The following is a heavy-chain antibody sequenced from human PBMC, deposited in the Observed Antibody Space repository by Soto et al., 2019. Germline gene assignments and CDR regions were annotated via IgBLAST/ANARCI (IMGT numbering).Heavy chain of an antibody. CDR3: ASYRGSGTLDY. J-gene: IGHJ4*02. CDR2: IYYSGST. CDR1: GGSISSYY. Sequence: SDTLSLTCTVSGGSISSYYWTWIRQPPGKGLEWIGYIYYSGSTNYNPSLKCRVTISVDTSKNQFSLKLSSVTAADTAVYYCASYRGSGTLDYWGQGTLVTVS. D-gene: IGHD2-21*01. V-gene: IGHV4-59*01.